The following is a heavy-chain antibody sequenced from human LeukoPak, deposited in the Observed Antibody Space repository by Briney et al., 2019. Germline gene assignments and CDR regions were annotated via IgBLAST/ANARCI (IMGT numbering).Heavy chain of an antibody. CDR2: ISYDGSNK. CDR3: ATIMGYCSGYCSGEY. Sequence: GGSLRLSYAASGFTFSSYGMHWVRQAPGKGLEWVAVISYDGSNKYYADSVKGRFTISRDNSKNTLYLQMNSLRAEDTAVYYCATIMGYCSGYCSGEYWGQGTLVTVSS. J-gene: IGHJ4*02. CDR1: GFTFSSYG. V-gene: IGHV3-30*03. D-gene: IGHD2-15*01.